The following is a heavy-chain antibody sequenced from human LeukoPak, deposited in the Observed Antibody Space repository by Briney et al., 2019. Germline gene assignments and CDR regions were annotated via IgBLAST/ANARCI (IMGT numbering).Heavy chain of an antibody. J-gene: IGHJ4*02. CDR1: GFAFTMFGFTFPTFA. CDR3: AEGGDLYGGLLDS. CDR2: IIGNGGAT. Sequence: GGSLRLSCGASGFAFTMFGFTFPTFAMSWLRQAPGEGLEGVSTIIGNGGATYYEDYVKVRSTLSRDNSKNTLYLQMRSLRAEDTAVYYCAEGGDLYGGLLDSWGQETLVTVSS. V-gene: IGHV3-23*01. D-gene: IGHD4/OR15-4a*01.